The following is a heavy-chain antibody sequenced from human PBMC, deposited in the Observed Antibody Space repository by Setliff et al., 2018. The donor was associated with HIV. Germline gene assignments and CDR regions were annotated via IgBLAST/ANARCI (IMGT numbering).Heavy chain of an antibody. CDR2: LHYSGNT. V-gene: IGHV4-39*07. J-gene: IGHJ6*02. Sequence: SETLSLTCTVSGGSIRSSTYYWGWIHQSPGKGLEWIGSLHYSGNTYYNSSLKSRVTISLDTSKNQFSLKLNSVTAADTAVYYCARGRVEAGRPPGETGLSYYYHGMDVWGQGTTVTVSS. CDR3: ARGRVEAGRPPGETGLSYYYHGMDV. CDR1: GGSIRSSTYY. D-gene: IGHD6-6*01.